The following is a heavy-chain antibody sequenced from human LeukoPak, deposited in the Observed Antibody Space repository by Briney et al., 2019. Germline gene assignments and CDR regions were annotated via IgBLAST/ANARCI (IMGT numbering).Heavy chain of an antibody. CDR3: ARGRAIVVVTSDI. Sequence: PSETLSLTCTVSGGSISSSSYYWGWIRQPPGKGLEWIGSIYYSGSTYYNPSLKSRVTISVDTSKNQFSLKLSSVTAAGTAVYYCARGRAIVVVTSDIWGQGTMVTVSS. V-gene: IGHV4-39*01. CDR2: IYYSGST. J-gene: IGHJ3*02. CDR1: GGSISSSSYY. D-gene: IGHD3-22*01.